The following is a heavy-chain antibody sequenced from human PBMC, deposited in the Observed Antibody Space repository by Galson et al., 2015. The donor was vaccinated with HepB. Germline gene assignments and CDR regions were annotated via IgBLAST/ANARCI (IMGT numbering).Heavy chain of an antibody. Sequence: SLRLSCAASGFTFSSYAMHWVRQAPGKGLEWVAVISYDGSNKYYADSVKGRFTISRDNSKNTLYLQMNSLRAEDTAVYYCARDSWSIVGPNNEGVLDYWVQGTLVTVSS. CDR1: GFTFSSYA. CDR3: ARDSWSIVGPNNEGVLDY. CDR2: ISYDGSNK. J-gene: IGHJ4*02. V-gene: IGHV3-30*04. D-gene: IGHD1-26*01.